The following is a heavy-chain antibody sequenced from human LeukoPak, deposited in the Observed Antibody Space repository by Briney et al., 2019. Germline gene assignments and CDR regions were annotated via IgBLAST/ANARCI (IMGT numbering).Heavy chain of an antibody. CDR1: GGSFSGYY. V-gene: IGHV4-34*01. J-gene: IGHJ4*02. D-gene: IGHD1-26*01. Sequence: PSETLSLTCAVYGGSFSGYYWSWIRQPPGKGLEWIGEIDHSGRTNSNASLKSRVTISVDTSKNQFSLKLSSVTAADTAVYYCARTGGRTFDYWGQGTLVTVSS. CDR2: IDHSGRT. CDR3: ARTGGRTFDY.